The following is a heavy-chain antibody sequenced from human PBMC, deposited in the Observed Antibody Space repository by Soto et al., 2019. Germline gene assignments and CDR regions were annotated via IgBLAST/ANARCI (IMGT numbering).Heavy chain of an antibody. CDR1: GFTFSSYA. J-gene: IGHJ4*02. CDR3: ATIAVAGTFDY. CDR2: ISYDGSNK. D-gene: IGHD6-19*01. Sequence: QVQLVESGGGVVQPGRSLRLSCAASGFTFSSYAMHWVRQAPGKGLEWVAVISYDGSNKYYADSVKGRFTISRDNCKNTLYLQMNSLRAEDTAVYYCATIAVAGTFDYWGQGTLVTVSS. V-gene: IGHV3-30-3*01.